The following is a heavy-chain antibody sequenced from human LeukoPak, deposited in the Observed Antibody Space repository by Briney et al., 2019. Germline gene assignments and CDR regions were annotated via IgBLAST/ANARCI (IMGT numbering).Heavy chain of an antibody. V-gene: IGHV1-18*01. CDR2: ISGYNGNT. CDR1: GYTFTSYG. CDR3: ARELERHDAFDI. D-gene: IGHD1-1*01. J-gene: IGHJ3*02. Sequence: ASVKVSCKASGYTFTSYGVSWVRQAPGQGLEWMGWISGYNGNTNYAQKLQDRVTMTTDTSTTTAYMELRSLRSDDTAVYYCARELERHDAFDIWGQGTMVTVSS.